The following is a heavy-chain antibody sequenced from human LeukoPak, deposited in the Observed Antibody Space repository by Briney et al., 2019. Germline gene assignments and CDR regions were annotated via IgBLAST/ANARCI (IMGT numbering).Heavy chain of an antibody. CDR3: AKDQRSLGGESDY. V-gene: IGHV3-23*01. Sequence: PGGSLSLSRAASGFTLSISSMSWVRHAPGKGLEWGSTICASGDCTHYADSVKGRFTTSRDNSKNTLYVQMNSLRAEDTAIYFCAKDQRSLGGESDYWGQGTLVTVS. D-gene: IGHD3-16*01. CDR1: GFTLSISS. CDR2: ICASGDCT. J-gene: IGHJ4*02.